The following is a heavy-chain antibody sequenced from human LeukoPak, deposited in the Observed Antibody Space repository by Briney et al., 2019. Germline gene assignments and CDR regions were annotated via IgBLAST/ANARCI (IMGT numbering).Heavy chain of an antibody. Sequence: ASVKVSCKASGYTFTSYGISWVRQAPGQGLEWMGWISAYSGDTNYAQKFQGRATMTTHTSTSTAYMALRSLSPEATAVNSWGEGPKGGGPHPNMDVWAEGPRSPSP. V-gene: IGHV1-18*01. CDR3: GEGPKGGGPHPNMDV. D-gene: IGHD3-16*01. CDR2: ISAYSGDT. CDR1: GYTFTSYG. J-gene: IGHJ6*02.